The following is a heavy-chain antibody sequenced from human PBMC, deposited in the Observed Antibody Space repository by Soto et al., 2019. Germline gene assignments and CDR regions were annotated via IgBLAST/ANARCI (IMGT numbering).Heavy chain of an antibody. Sequence: SVKVSCKPSGSTLNTYYLHWVRQAPGQGLEWMGGLINXFGTAXYAQKFTGRVXXTADEYTXXDYMELSSMRSEHTAVHYCARDRQPAGGSWFDPWGQGTLVTVSS. D-gene: IGHD2-2*01. CDR2: LINXFGTA. CDR1: GSTLNTYY. V-gene: IGHV1-69*01. CDR3: ARDRQPAGGSWFDP. J-gene: IGHJ5*02.